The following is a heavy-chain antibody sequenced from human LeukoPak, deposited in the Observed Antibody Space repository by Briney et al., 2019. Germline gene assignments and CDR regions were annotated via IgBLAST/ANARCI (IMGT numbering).Heavy chain of an antibody. D-gene: IGHD2-21*01. CDR3: TTGPYISGAKREFDP. CDR2: IKSKTDGGTT. J-gene: IGHJ5*02. CDR1: GFTFSNYA. V-gene: IGHV3-15*01. Sequence: TGGSLRLSCAASGFTFSNYAVSWVRQAPGKGLEWVGRIKSKTDGGTTDYAAPVKGRFTISKDDSKNTLYLQMNSLKTEDTAVYYCTTGPYISGAKREFDPWGQGTLVTVSS.